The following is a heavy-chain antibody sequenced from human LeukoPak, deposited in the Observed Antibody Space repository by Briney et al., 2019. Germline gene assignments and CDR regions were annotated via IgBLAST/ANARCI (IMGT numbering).Heavy chain of an antibody. Sequence: SETLSLTCTVSGGSISSGSYYWSWIRQPAGKGLEWIGRIYTSGSTNYNPSLKSRVTISIDTSKSQFSLNLTSVTAADTAIYYCAREDYGVDVDYWGQGALVTVSS. CDR3: AREDYGVDVDY. CDR2: IYTSGST. CDR1: GGSISSGSYY. D-gene: IGHD4-17*01. V-gene: IGHV4-61*02. J-gene: IGHJ4*02.